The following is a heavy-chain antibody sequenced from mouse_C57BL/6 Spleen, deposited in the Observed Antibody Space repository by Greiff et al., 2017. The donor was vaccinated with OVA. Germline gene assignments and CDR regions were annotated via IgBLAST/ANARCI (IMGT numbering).Heavy chain of an antibody. V-gene: IGHV1-54*01. Sequence: VQVVESGAELVRPGTSVKVSCKASGYAFTNYLIEWVKQRPGQGLEWIGVINPGSGGTNYNEKFKGKATLTADKSSSTAYMQLSSLTSEDSAVYFCARWDYYGSSSDYWGQGTTLTVSS. J-gene: IGHJ2*01. D-gene: IGHD1-1*01. CDR3: ARWDYYGSSSDY. CDR2: INPGSGGT. CDR1: GYAFTNYL.